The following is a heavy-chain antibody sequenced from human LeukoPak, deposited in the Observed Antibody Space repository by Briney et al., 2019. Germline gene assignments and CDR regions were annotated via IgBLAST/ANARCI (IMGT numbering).Heavy chain of an antibody. CDR2: ISYDGSNK. Sequence: QPGGSLRLSCAASGFTFSSYGMHWVRQAPGKGLEWVAVISYDGSNKYYADSVKGRFTISRDNSKNTLYLQMNSLRAEDTAVYYCARDTVRGVISYGMDVWGQGTTVTVSS. CDR1: GFTFSSYG. V-gene: IGHV3-30*03. J-gene: IGHJ6*02. CDR3: ARDTVRGVISYGMDV. D-gene: IGHD3-10*01.